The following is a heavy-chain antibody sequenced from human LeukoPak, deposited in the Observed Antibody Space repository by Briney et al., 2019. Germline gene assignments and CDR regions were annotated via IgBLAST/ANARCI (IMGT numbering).Heavy chain of an antibody. V-gene: IGHV4-4*07. Sequence: SETLSLTCTVSGGSMSSYYWTWIRQPAGKGLEWIGRIHTSGSTNYNPFLKSRVTISLDTSKNQLSLKLSSVTAAYTAVYYCARGTYYTFYLDYWNQGTLVTVSS. CDR3: ARGTYYTFYLDY. CDR2: IHTSGST. CDR1: GGSMSSYY. D-gene: IGHD2/OR15-2a*01. J-gene: IGHJ4*02.